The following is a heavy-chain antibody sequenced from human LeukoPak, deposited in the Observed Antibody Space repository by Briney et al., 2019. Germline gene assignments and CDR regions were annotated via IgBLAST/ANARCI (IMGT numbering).Heavy chain of an antibody. CDR2: IYYSGST. CDR3: ARESYYYDSSGYNWFDP. V-gene: IGHV4-30-4*01. D-gene: IGHD3-22*01. Sequence: SETLSLTCAVYGGSFSGYYWSWIRQPPGKGLEWIGYIYYSGSTYYNPSLKSRVTISVDTSKNQFSLKLSSVTAADTAVYYCARESYYYDSSGYNWFDPWGQGTLVTVSS. CDR1: GGSFSGYY. J-gene: IGHJ5*02.